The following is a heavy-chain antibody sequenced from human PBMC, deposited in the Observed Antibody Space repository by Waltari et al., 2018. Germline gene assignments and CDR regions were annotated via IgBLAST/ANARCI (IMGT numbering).Heavy chain of an antibody. CDR2: VYYNGRN. CDR3: ARSYFDVWSGRYYYYMDV. J-gene: IGHJ6*03. V-gene: IGHV4-59*01. D-gene: IGHD3-3*01. CDR1: GGSIRSYS. Sequence: QVQLQESGPGLVMPSETLSLTCTVSGGSIRSYSWSWIRQSPGKVLEWIGNVYYNGRNNSNPSLKSRASISVDTSKNEFSLRLSSVTAADTAVYYCARSYFDVWSGRYYYYMDVWGKGTTVTISS.